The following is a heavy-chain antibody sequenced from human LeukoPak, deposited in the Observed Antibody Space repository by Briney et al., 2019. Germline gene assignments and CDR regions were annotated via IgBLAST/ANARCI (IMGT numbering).Heavy chain of an antibody. CDR1: GGSFSGYY. V-gene: IGHV4-59*01. D-gene: IGHD1-26*01. Sequence: SSETLSLTCAVYGGSFSGYYWSWIRQPPGKGLEWIGYIYYSGSTNYNPSLKSRVTISVDTSKNQFSLKLSSVTAADTAVYYCARAPIRGSYSHFDYWGQGTLVTVSS. CDR2: IYYSGST. CDR3: ARAPIRGSYSHFDY. J-gene: IGHJ4*02.